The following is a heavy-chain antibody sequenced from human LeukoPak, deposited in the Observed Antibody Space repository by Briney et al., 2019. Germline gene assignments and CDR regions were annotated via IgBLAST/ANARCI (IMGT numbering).Heavy chain of an antibody. CDR1: GYTFTSYG. D-gene: IGHD4-17*01. V-gene: IGHV1-18*01. CDR3: AREEDYGDYNSGGGIDY. CDR2: ISAYNGNT. J-gene: IGHJ4*02. Sequence: ASVKVSCKASGYTFTSYGISWVRQAPGQGLEWMGWISAYNGNTNYAQKLQGRVTMTTDTSTSTAYMELRSLRSDDTAVYYCAREEDYGDYNSGGGIDYWGQGTLVTVSS.